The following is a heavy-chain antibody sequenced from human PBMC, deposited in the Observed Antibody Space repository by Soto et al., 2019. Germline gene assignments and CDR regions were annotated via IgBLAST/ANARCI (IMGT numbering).Heavy chain of an antibody. CDR3: ARHSSYYYDSSAYYDS. V-gene: IGHV4-4*02. J-gene: IGHJ5*01. CDR1: GAPISTGNW. Sequence: QVHLQESGPGLVQSSGTLSLTCGVSGAPISTGNWWTWVRQPPGKGLEWIGEIYHGGNTNYRPSLKRRGTISVDKAQNQFSLRLSSVTAADTAVYYCARHSSYYYDSSAYYDSWGQGALVTVSS. D-gene: IGHD3-22*01. CDR2: IYHGGNT.